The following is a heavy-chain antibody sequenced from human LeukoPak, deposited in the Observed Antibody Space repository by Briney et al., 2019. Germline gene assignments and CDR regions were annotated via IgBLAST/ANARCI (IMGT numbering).Heavy chain of an antibody. D-gene: IGHD3-22*01. CDR3: ARDLGIVARSDAFDI. J-gene: IGHJ3*02. V-gene: IGHV4-59*01. CDR2: IYYSGST. Sequence: LETLSLTCTVSGGSISSYYWSWIRQPPRKGLEWIGYIYYSGSTNYNPSLKSRVTISVDTSKNQFSLKLSSVTAADTAVYYCARDLGIVARSDAFDIWGQGTMVTVSS. CDR1: GGSISSYY.